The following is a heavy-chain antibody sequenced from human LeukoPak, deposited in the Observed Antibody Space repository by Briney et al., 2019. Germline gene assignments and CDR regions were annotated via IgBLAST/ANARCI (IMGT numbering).Heavy chain of an antibody. J-gene: IGHJ3*02. CDR2: ISSSSSYI. D-gene: IGHD3-10*01. CDR1: GFTFSSYS. V-gene: IGHV3-21*01. CDR3: ARDESPSSSGSYFDAFDI. Sequence: GGSLRLSCAASGFTFSSYSMNWVRQAPGKGLEWVSSISSSSSYIYYADSVKGRFTISRDNAKNSLYLQMNSLRAEDTALYYCARDESPSSSGSYFDAFDIWGQGTMVTVSS.